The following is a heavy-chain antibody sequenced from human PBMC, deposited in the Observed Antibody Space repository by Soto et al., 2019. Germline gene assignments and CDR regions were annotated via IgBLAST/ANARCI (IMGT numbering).Heavy chain of an antibody. J-gene: IGHJ6*04. CDR1: GVTVSSKY. D-gene: IGHD2-15*01. CDR3: ARDDVLCDGGRCYGVPLDV. Sequence: EVHLVESGGGLVQPGGSLRLSCAASGVTVSSKYMSWVRQAPGKWLEWVSLIQSGGPTYYADSVKGRFTISRDTSENTLHLQMDSLRAEDTAVYYCARDDVLCDGGRCYGVPLDVWGNGTTVNVAA. CDR2: IQSGGPT. V-gene: IGHV3-66*01.